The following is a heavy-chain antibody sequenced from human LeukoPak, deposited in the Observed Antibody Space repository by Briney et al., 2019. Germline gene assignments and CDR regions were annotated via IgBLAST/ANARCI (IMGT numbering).Heavy chain of an antibody. D-gene: IGHD1-1*01. Sequence: GESLKISCQGSGYNFPIYWIGWVRQMPGQGLEWMGIIYPDDSNTIYGPSFQGQVTISADKSINTAYLEWSSLKASDTAMYYCARHPLARTTGTTIWFDPWGQGTLVTVSS. V-gene: IGHV5-51*01. CDR1: GYNFPIYW. J-gene: IGHJ5*02. CDR2: IYPDDSNT. CDR3: ARHPLARTTGTTIWFDP.